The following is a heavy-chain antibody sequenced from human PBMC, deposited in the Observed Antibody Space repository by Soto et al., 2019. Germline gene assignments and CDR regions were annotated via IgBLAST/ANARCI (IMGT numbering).Heavy chain of an antibody. V-gene: IGHV3-23*01. D-gene: IGHD3-16*02. CDR3: ATKGAYYDYIWGSYRYTPTPYYFDY. J-gene: IGHJ4*02. CDR2: ISGSGGST. Sequence: GGSLRLSCAASGFTFSSYAMSWVRQAPGKGLEWVSAISGSGGSTYYADSVKGRFTISRDNSKNTLYLQMNSLRAEDTAVYYCATKGAYYDYIWGSYRYTPTPYYFDYWGQGTLVTVSS. CDR1: GFTFSSYA.